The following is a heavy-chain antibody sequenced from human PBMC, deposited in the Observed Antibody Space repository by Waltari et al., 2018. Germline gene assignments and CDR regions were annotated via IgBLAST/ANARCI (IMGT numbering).Heavy chain of an antibody. V-gene: IGHV3-23*01. D-gene: IGHD3-10*01. Sequence: EVQLLESGGGLVQPGGSLRLSCAASGFTFSSYAMSWVRQAPGKGLEWVSAISGSGGSTCSADSVKGLFTISRDNSKNTLYLQMNSLRAEDTAVYYCAKDSRGWFDPWGQGTLVTVSS. CDR2: ISGSGGST. J-gene: IGHJ5*02. CDR1: GFTFSSYA. CDR3: AKDSRGWFDP.